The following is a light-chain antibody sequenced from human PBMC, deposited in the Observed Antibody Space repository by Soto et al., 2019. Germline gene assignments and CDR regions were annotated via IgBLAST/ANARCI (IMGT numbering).Light chain of an antibody. Sequence: QSVLTQPPSVSAAPGQKVTISCSGSSSNIGNNYVSWYQHLPGTAPKLLIYENNKRPSGIPDRFSGSKSGTSATLGITGLQTGDEADYYCGTWDSSLSGVVFGGGTQLTVL. CDR1: SSNIGNNY. CDR3: GTWDSSLSGVV. J-gene: IGLJ2*01. CDR2: ENN. V-gene: IGLV1-51*02.